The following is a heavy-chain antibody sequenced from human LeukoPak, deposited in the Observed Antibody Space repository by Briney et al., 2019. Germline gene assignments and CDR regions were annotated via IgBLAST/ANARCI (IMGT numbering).Heavy chain of an antibody. CDR2: IYYSGTT. J-gene: IGHJ4*02. CDR3: ARQGNYYGSGSPFDY. V-gene: IGHV4-39*01. CDR1: GGSISSTTYY. Sequence: PSETLSLACTVSGGSISSTTYYWGWIRQPPGRGLEWIGTIYYSGTTYYNPSLKSRVTISVDTSKNQFCLKLSSVTAADTAVYHCARQGNYYGSGSPFDYWGQGTLVTVSS. D-gene: IGHD3-10*01.